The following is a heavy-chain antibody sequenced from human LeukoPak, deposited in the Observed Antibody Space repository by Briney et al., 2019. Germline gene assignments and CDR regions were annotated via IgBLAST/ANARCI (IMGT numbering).Heavy chain of an antibody. CDR2: ISSDGSNT. CDR3: TRGRGSYGWFDP. D-gene: IGHD3-10*01. CDR1: GFTVSSFW. V-gene: IGHV3-74*01. Sequence: GSLRLSCAASGFTVSSFWMHRVRQAPGKGLVWVSRISSDGSNTYYADSVKGRFTISRDTAMNTLYLQMNSLRVEDTADYYCTRGRGSYGWFDPWGQGTQVTVSS. J-gene: IGHJ5*02.